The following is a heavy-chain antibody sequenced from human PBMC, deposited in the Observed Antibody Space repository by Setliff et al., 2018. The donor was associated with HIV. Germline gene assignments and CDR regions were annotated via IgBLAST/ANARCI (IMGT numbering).Heavy chain of an antibody. CDR2: IRHDGSYA. CDR3: AKGRRPVDLVSTSIRYYFYMGV. V-gene: IGHV3-30*02. CDR1: GFRFETFG. J-gene: IGHJ6*03. D-gene: IGHD5-12*01. Sequence: PGGSLRLSCAASGFRFETFGMYWVRQAPGKGLEWVAFIRHDGSYAYYADSVKGRFTMSRDNSKNTGSLEMNSLRVEDTGVYYCAKGRRPVDLVSTSIRYYFYMGVWGKGTTVTVSS.